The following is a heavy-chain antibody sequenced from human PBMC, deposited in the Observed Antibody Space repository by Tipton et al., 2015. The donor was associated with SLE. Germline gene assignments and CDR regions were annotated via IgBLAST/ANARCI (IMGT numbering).Heavy chain of an antibody. V-gene: IGHV4-59*08. CDR2: IYYSGST. CDR3: ARYYYDSDWYFDL. CDR1: GGSISSYY. D-gene: IGHD3-22*01. Sequence: TLSLTCTVSGGSISSYYWSWVRQPPGKGLEWIGYIYYSGSTNYNPSLKSRVTISVDTSKNQFSLKLSSVTAADTAVYYCARYYYDSDWYFDLWGRGTLVTVS. J-gene: IGHJ2*01.